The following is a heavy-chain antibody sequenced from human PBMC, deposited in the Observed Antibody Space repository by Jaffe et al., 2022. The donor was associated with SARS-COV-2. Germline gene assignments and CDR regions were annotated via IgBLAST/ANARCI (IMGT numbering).Heavy chain of an antibody. J-gene: IGHJ5*02. Sequence: EVQLVESGGGLVQPGGSLRLSCAASGFTLSSYWMHWVRQAPGKGLVWVSRINSDGSTTTYVDSVKGRFTISRDNAKNTLYLHMNSLRAEDTAVYYCARGGVAVASNWFDPWGQGTLVTVSS. V-gene: IGHV3-74*01. D-gene: IGHD6-19*01. CDR2: INSDGSTT. CDR3: ARGGVAVASNWFDP. CDR1: GFTLSSYW.